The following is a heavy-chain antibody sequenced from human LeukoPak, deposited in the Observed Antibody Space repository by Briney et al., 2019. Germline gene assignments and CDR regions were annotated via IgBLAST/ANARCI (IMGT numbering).Heavy chain of an antibody. D-gene: IGHD6-13*01. CDR3: ARVTAGTPYYFDY. CDR1: GYSISSGYY. Sequence: PSETLSLTCAVSGYSISSGYYWGWIRQPPGKGLEWFGSIYHSGSTYYNPSLKSRVTISVDTSKNQFSLKLSSVTAADTAVYYCARVTAGTPYYFDYWGQGTLVTVSS. J-gene: IGHJ4*02. CDR2: IYHSGST. V-gene: IGHV4-38-2*01.